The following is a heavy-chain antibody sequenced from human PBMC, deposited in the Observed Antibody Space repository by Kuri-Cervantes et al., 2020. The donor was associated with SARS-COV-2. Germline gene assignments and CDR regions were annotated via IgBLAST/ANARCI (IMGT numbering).Heavy chain of an antibody. CDR2: ISWNSGSI. Sequence: GGSLRLSCAASGFTFSNSDMNWVRQAPGKGLEWVSGISWNSGSIGYADSVKGRFTISRDNAKNSLYLQMNSLRAEDTALYYCAKDIGMGGGYDHFDYWGQGTLVTVSS. D-gene: IGHD5-12*01. CDR3: AKDIGMGGGYDHFDY. V-gene: IGHV3-9*01. J-gene: IGHJ4*02. CDR1: GFTFSNSD.